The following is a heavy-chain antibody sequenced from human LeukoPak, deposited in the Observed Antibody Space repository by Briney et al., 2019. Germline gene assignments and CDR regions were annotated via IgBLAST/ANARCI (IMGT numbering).Heavy chain of an antibody. CDR3: ARGAARGVPAAFY. CDR1: GFTFSSYA. J-gene: IGHJ4*02. Sequence: GRSLRLSCAASGFTFSSYAMHWVRQAPGKGLERVAVISYDGSNKYYADSVKGRFTISRDNSKNTLYLQMNSLRAEDTAVYYCARGAARGVPAAFYRGQGTLVTVSS. V-gene: IGHV3-30*04. D-gene: IGHD2-2*01. CDR2: ISYDGSNK.